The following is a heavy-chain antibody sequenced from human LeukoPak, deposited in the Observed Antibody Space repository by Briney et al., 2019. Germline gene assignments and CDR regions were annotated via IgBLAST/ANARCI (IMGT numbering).Heavy chain of an antibody. D-gene: IGHD1-26*01. CDR3: ARDHGANPSAFDY. CDR1: GDSISSGDYY. J-gene: IGHJ4*02. V-gene: IGHV4-30-4*08. Sequence: PSETLSLTCTVSGDSISSGDYYWSWIRQPPGKGLGWIGYIYYSGSTYYNPSLKSRVTISVDTSKNQFSLKLSSVTAADTAVYYCARDHGANPSAFDYWGQGTLVTVSS. CDR2: IYYSGST.